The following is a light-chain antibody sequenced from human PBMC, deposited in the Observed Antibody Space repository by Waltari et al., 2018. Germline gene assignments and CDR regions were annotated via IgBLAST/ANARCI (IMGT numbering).Light chain of an antibody. J-gene: IGLJ1*01. Sequence: SSELTQDPAVSVALGQTVKITFQGHSLRHYYANWYRQGPGPATILVMYGKNNRPSGVPDRFSGSYSGDTASLTMTGAQAEDEADYYCNSRDSDGNPFVFGPATKVTVL. CDR2: GKN. CDR3: NSRDSDGNPFV. CDR1: SLRHYY. V-gene: IGLV3-19*01.